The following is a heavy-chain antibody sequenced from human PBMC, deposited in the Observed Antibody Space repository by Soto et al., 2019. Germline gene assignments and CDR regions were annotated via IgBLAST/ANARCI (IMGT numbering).Heavy chain of an antibody. CDR3: ARQLWFGELSQSDGMDV. CDR2: ISYDGSNK. J-gene: IGHJ6*02. D-gene: IGHD3-10*01. CDR1: GFTFSSYA. V-gene: IGHV3-30-3*01. Sequence: GSLRLSCAASGFTFSSYAMHWVRQAPGKGLEWVAVISYDGSNKYYADSVKGRFTISRDNSKNTLYLQMNSLRAEDTAVYYCARQLWFGELSQSDGMDVWGQGTTVTVSS.